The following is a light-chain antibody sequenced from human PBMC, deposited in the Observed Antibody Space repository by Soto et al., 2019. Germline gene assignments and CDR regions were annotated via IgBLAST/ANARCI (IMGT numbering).Light chain of an antibody. J-gene: IGLJ1*01. CDR2: EDS. V-gene: IGLV2-14*01. CDR1: SSDVGGYKS. Sequence: QSALTQPASVSGSPGQSITISCTGTSSDVGGYKSVSWYQQHPGKAPKLLIYEDSNRPSGISNRFSASKSDNTASLTISGLRAQDEADYYCSSHTSGDVYVLGNGTKVTV. CDR3: SSHTSGDVYV.